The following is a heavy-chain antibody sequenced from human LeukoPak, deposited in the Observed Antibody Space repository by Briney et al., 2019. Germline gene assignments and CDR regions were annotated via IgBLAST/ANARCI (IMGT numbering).Heavy chain of an antibody. CDR2: MNPNSGIT. D-gene: IGHD3-22*01. Sequence: ASVKVSCKASGYTFISYDINWVQQATGQGLEWMGWMNPNSGITGYAQKFQGRVSMTRNTSIGTAYMELSSLKSEDTAVYYCARGLYYYDSNGRTPYDYWGQGTLVTVSS. J-gene: IGHJ4*02. CDR3: ARGLYYYDSNGRTPYDY. CDR1: GYTFISYD. V-gene: IGHV1-8*01.